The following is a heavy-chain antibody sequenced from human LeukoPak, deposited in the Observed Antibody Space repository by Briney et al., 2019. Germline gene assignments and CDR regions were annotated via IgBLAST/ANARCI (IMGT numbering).Heavy chain of an antibody. D-gene: IGHD3-10*01. V-gene: IGHV3-21*04. CDR1: GFTFSSYS. J-gene: IGHJ6*02. CDR2: ISSSSYI. Sequence: GGSLRLSCAAPGFTFSSYSMNWVRQAPGKGLEWVSSISSSSYIYYADSVKGRFTISRDNSKNMLYLQMNSLRAEDTAVYYCAKVSGRIQIWPQPFGDGMDVWGQGTTVTVSS. CDR3: AKVSGRIQIWPQPFGDGMDV.